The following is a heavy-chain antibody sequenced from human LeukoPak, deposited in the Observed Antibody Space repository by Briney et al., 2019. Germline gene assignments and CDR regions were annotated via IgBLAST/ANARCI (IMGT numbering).Heavy chain of an antibody. CDR2: ISGGGDAT. D-gene: IGHD6-13*01. CDR1: YFSFITYA. CDR3: ARGDKQLVFERRKGGFDP. V-gene: IGHV3-23*01. J-gene: IGHJ5*02. Sequence: GGSLRLFWEASYFSFITYAIRWVRPAPGKGLEWVSTISGGGDATYYADSVKGRFTISRDNSKNTLYLQMNSLRAEDTALYYCARGDKQLVFERRKGGFDPWGQGTLVTVSS.